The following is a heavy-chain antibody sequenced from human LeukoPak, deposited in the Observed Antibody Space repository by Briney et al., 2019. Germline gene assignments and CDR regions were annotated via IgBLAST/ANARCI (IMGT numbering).Heavy chain of an antibody. CDR3: ARDAGIVGATLFAGGFDY. V-gene: IGHV4-30-2*01. J-gene: IGHJ4*02. D-gene: IGHD1-26*01. CDR1: GGSISSGGYS. Sequence: PSQTLSLTCAVSGGSISSGGYSWSWIRQPPGKGLEWIGYIYHSGSTYYNPSLKSRVTISVDRSKNQFSLKLSSVTAADTAVYYCARDAGIVGATLFAGGFDYWGQGTLVTVSS. CDR2: IYHSGST.